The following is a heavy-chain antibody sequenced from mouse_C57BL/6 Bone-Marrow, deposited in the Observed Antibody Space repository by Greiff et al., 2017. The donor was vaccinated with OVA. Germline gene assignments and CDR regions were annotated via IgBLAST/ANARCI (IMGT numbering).Heavy chain of an antibody. CDR2: IDPEDGDT. Sequence: EVQLQQSGAELVRPGASVKLSCTASGFNIKDDYMHWVKQRPEQGLEWIGWIDPEDGDTEYASKVQGKGTITADTSTNTAYLQLSSLTSEDTAVYYCTHYDPAWFAYWGQGTLVTVSA. CDR3: THYDPAWFAY. V-gene: IGHV14-4*01. J-gene: IGHJ3*01. D-gene: IGHD2-4*01. CDR1: GFNIKDDY.